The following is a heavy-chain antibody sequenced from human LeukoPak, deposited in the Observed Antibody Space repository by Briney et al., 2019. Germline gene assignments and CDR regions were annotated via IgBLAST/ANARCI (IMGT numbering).Heavy chain of an antibody. J-gene: IGHJ4*02. CDR2: MNPNSGNT. D-gene: IGHD3-10*02. Sequence: GASVKVSCKASGDTFSSYAITWVRQATGQGLEWMGWMNPNSGNTGYAQKFQGRATMTRNTSISTAYMELSSLRSEDTAVYYCARGRAAGVRGVIVWGQGTLVTVSS. CDR3: ARGRAAGVRGVIV. CDR1: GDTFSSYA. V-gene: IGHV1-8*02.